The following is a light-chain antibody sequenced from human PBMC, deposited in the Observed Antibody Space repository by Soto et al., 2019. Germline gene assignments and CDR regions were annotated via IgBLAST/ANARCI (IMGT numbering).Light chain of an antibody. Sequence: EVVLTQSPGTLSLSPWERVTLSCRTSQTLSSSFLAWYQQKPGQAPGLLMFDASTRATGIPARFSGSGSGTDFTLTISGLQSEDFAVYYCQQYNNWPQTFGQGTKVDIK. CDR3: QQYNNWPQT. J-gene: IGKJ1*01. CDR2: DAS. CDR1: QTLSSS. V-gene: IGKV3-15*01.